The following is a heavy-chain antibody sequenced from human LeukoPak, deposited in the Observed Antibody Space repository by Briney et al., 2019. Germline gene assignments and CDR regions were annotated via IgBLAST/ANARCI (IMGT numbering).Heavy chain of an antibody. D-gene: IGHD3-16*01. J-gene: IGHJ6*03. Sequence: SETLSLTCTVSGGPISSYYWSWIRQPAGKGLEWIGRIYSSGSTNCNPSLKSRVTMSVDTSKNQYYLKVSSVTAADTAVYYCARVGDMDVWGKGTTVTVSS. CDR2: IYSSGST. CDR1: GGPISSYY. CDR3: ARVGDMDV. V-gene: IGHV4-4*07.